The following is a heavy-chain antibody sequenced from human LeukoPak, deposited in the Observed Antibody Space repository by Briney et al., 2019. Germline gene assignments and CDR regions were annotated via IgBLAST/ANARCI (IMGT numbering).Heavy chain of an antibody. CDR3: ATPTYSSGWYETDY. D-gene: IGHD6-19*01. J-gene: IGHJ4*02. CDR1: GYTLTGLS. CDR2: FDPEDGET. Sequence: GASVKVSCKVSGYTLTGLSMHWVRQAPGKGLEWMGGFDPEDGETIYAQKFQGRVTMTEDTSTDTAYMELSSLRSEDTAVYYCATPTYSSGWYETDYWGQGTLVTVSS. V-gene: IGHV1-24*01.